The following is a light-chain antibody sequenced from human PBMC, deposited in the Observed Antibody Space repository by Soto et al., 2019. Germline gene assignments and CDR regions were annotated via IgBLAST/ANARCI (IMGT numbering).Light chain of an antibody. J-gene: IGKJ4*01. CDR3: HHYGASPLT. Sequence: EIVLTQSPGILSLHPGERATLSCRASQSVGTSLVWYQQKPGHAPTLLVYAASSRATEIPDRFSGSGSGTDFTLTINSLEPDDFAVYSCHHYGASPLTFGGGTKVAI. CDR1: QSVGTS. V-gene: IGKV3-20*01. CDR2: AAS.